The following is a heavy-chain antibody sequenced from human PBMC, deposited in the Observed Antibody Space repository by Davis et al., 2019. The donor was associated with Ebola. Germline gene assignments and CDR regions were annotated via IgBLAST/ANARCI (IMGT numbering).Heavy chain of an antibody. CDR3: TTDLPGTDEDY. CDR1: GFTFGDYA. Sequence: GESLKISCTASGFTFGDYAMSWVRQAPGKGLEWVGFIRSKAYGGTTEYAASVKGRFTISRDDSKSIAYLQMNSLKTEDTAVYFCTTDLPGTDEDYWGQGSLVIVSS. V-gene: IGHV3-49*04. CDR2: IRSKAYGGTT. D-gene: IGHD1-7*01. J-gene: IGHJ4*02.